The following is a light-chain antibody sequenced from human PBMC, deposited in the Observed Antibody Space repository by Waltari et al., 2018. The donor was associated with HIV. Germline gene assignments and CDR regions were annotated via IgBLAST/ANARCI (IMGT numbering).Light chain of an antibody. Sequence: QSALTQPPSASGSPGQSVTIPCTGKSSDVGGYNYVSWYQQHPGKAPILMMYEVFKRPSGVPDRFSGSKSGNTASLTVSGLQAEDEADYYCTSYAGSNNLVFGGGTKLTVL. CDR1: SSDVGGYNY. CDR3: TSYAGSNNLV. CDR2: EVF. V-gene: IGLV2-8*01. J-gene: IGLJ2*01.